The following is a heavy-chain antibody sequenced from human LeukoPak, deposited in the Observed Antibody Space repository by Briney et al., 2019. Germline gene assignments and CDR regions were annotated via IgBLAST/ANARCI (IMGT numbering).Heavy chain of an antibody. J-gene: IGHJ1*01. Sequence: GESLKISCKASGYSFTNYWIGWVRQMPGKGLERMGIIYPGDSDTRYSPSFQGQVTISADKSISTAYLQRSSLQASDTAMYYCATYAGSSSKYLQDWGQGTLVTVSS. CDR3: ATYAGSSSKYLQD. V-gene: IGHV5-51*01. CDR1: GYSFTNYW. D-gene: IGHD3-10*01. CDR2: IYPGDSDT.